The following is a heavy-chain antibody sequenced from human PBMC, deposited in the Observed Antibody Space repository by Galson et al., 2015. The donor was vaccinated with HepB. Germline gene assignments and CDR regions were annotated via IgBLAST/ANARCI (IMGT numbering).Heavy chain of an antibody. CDR2: ISYDGSNK. V-gene: IGHV3-30-3*01. CDR1: GFTFSSYA. J-gene: IGHJ6*03. Sequence: SLRLSCAASGFTFSSYAMHWVRQAPGKGLEWVAVISYDGSNKYYADSVKGRFTISRDNSKNTLYLQMNSLRAEDTAVYYCARVGYSSSWGHHYYYYYMDVWGKGTTVTVSS. D-gene: IGHD6-13*01. CDR3: ARVGYSSSWGHHYYYYYMDV.